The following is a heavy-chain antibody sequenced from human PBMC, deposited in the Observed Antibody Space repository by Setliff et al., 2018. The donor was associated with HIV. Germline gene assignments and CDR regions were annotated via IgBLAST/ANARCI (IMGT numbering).Heavy chain of an antibody. CDR2: FYTSGST. J-gene: IGHJ4*02. D-gene: IGHD6-19*01. CDR3: ARGDWYDFFDY. CDR1: GGSISSGSYY. Sequence: SETLSLPCTVSGGSISSGSYYWSWIRQPAGKGLEWIGRFYTSGSTNYSPSLKSRVTMSVDTSKNQFSLKLSSVTAADTAVYYCARGDWYDFFDYWGQGTLVTVSS. V-gene: IGHV4-61*02.